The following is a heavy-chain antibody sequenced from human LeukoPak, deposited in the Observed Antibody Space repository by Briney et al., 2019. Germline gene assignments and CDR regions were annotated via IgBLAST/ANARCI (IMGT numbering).Heavy chain of an antibody. CDR1: GGSISSGGYS. D-gene: IGHD4-11*01. Sequence: KPSQTLSLTCAVSGGSISSGGYSWSWIRQPPGKGLEWIGYIYHSGSTYYNPSLRSRVTISVDRSKNQFSLKLSSVTAADTAVYYCARGTHTVTTYFDYWGQGTLVTVSS. V-gene: IGHV4-30-2*01. J-gene: IGHJ4*02. CDR3: ARGTHTVTTYFDY. CDR2: IYHSGST.